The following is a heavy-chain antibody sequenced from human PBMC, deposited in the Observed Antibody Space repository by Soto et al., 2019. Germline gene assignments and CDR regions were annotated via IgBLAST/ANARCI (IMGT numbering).Heavy chain of an antibody. Sequence: QVQLQESGPGLVKPSQTLSLTCTVSGGSISSGDYYWSWIRQPPGKGLEWIGYIYYSGSTYYNPSLKSRVTLSVDPSKNKFSLKLSSVTAADTAVYYCARVQTSYYYYGMDVWGQGTTVTVSS. CDR1: GGSISSGDYY. V-gene: IGHV4-30-4*01. CDR3: ARVQTSYYYYGMDV. J-gene: IGHJ6*02. CDR2: IYYSGST.